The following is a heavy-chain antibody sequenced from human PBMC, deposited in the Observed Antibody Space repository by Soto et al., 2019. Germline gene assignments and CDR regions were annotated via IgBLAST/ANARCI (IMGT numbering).Heavy chain of an antibody. V-gene: IGHV4-59*08. J-gene: IGHJ3*01. CDR2: LYYSGST. Sequence: SETLSLTCTVSGGSISSYYWSWIRQPPGKGLEWIGYLYYSGSTNYNPSLKSRVTISVDTSKNQFSLKLSSVTAADTAVYYCARQWGTDALDFWGQGTMVTVS. CDR1: GGSISSYY. CDR3: ARQWGTDALDF. D-gene: IGHD1-1*01.